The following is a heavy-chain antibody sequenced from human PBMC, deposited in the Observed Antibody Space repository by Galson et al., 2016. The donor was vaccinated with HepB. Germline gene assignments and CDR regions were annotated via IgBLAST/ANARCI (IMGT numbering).Heavy chain of an antibody. D-gene: IGHD3-22*01. CDR3: ARGGHESSGYFYADYYFDSMDV. Sequence: SCKASGGTFGTYSLSWVRQAPGQGLEWMGAVIPAYAVSNYAQKFQGRVTITADKFTNTAYMELRSLTSEDTAVYYCARGGHESSGYFYADYYFDSMDVWGQGTTVTVSS. CDR1: GGTFGTYS. V-gene: IGHV1-69*17. CDR2: VIPAYAVS. J-gene: IGHJ6*02.